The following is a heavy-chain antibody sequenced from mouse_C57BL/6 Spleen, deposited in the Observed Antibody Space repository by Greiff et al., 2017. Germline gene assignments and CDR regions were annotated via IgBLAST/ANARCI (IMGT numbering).Heavy chain of an antibody. CDR2: INPSTGGT. V-gene: IGHV1-42*01. D-gene: IGHD1-1*01. Sequence: VQLKESGPELVKPGASVKISCKASGYSFTGYYMNWVKQSPEKSLEWIGEINPSTGGTTYNQKFKAKATLTVDKSSSTAYMQLKSLTSEDSAVYYCARATTVVARYFDVWGTGTTVTVSS. CDR3: ARATTVVARYFDV. CDR1: GYSFTGYY. J-gene: IGHJ1*03.